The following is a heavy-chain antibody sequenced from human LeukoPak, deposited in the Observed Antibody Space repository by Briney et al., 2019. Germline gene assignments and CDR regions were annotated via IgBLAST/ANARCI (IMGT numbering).Heavy chain of an antibody. V-gene: IGHV4-59*01. J-gene: IGHJ4*02. CDR1: GGSISSYY. D-gene: IGHD5-12*01. CDR2: MYYSGNT. Sequence: PSETLSLTCTVSGGSISSYYWSWIRQPPGKGLEWIGHMYYSGNTKYNPSIKSRVTISGDTSKKQFSLKLSSVTAADTAVYYCARGYSGYDPTYFDYWGQGTLVTVSS. CDR3: ARGYSGYDPTYFDY.